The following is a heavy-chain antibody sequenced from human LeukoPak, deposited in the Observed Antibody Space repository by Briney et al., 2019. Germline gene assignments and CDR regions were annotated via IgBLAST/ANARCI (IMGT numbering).Heavy chain of an antibody. CDR3: AKDGVRHYYDSSGYYPEYFQH. CDR1: GFTFSSYA. V-gene: IGHV3-23*01. CDR2: ISGSGGST. D-gene: IGHD3-22*01. J-gene: IGHJ1*01. Sequence: GGSLRLSCAASGFTFSSYAMSWVRQAPGKGLEWVSAISGSGGSTYYADSVKGRVTISRDNSKNTLYLQMNSLRAEDTAVYYCAKDGVRHYYDSSGYYPEYFQHWGQGTLVTVSS.